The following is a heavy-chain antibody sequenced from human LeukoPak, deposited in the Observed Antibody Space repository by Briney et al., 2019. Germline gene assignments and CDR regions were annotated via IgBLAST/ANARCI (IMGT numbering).Heavy chain of an antibody. CDR1: GFTFSSYG. J-gene: IGHJ4*02. CDR2: ISGSGGST. V-gene: IGHV3-23*01. D-gene: IGHD3-9*01. CDR3: AKDHMRDDILTGYPAPFDY. Sequence: GGSLRLSCAASGFTFSSYGMSWVRQAPGKGLEWVSAISGSGGSTYYADSVKGRVTISRDNSKNMVYLEMYSLRVEDTAIYYCAKDHMRDDILTGYPAPFDYWGQGNLVTVSS.